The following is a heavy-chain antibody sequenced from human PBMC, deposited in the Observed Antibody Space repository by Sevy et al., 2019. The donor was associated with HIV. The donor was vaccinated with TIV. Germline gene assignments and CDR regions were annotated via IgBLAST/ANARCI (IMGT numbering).Heavy chain of an antibody. Sequence: GGSLRLSCAASEFMFSTYAMHWVRQAPGKGLEWVAVISYDGSRHYYADSVKGRFTISRDNSKNTLFLQMNSLRLEDTAFYSCARDAGYSTDWYPSDYWGQGTLVTVSS. J-gene: IGHJ4*02. V-gene: IGHV3-30-3*01. CDR1: EFMFSTYA. D-gene: IGHD6-19*01. CDR2: ISYDGSRH. CDR3: ARDAGYSTDWYPSDY.